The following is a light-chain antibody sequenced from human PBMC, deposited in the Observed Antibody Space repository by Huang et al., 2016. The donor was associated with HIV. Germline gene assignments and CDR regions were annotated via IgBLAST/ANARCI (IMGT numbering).Light chain of an antibody. CDR2: KIS. CDR1: QSLIYSDGNTY. V-gene: IGKV2-30*01. J-gene: IGKJ5*01. Sequence: DVVLTQSPLSLPVTLGQPASISCWSSQSLIYSDGNTYLSWFQQRPGQSPRPLIYKISNRDSGVPDRVSGSGSGSDFTLKISKVEAEDVAVYYCMQGTHWPPITFGQGTRLEI. CDR3: MQGTHWPPIT.